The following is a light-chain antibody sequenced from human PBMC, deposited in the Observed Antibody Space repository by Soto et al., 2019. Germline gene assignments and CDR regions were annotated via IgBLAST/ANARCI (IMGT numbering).Light chain of an antibody. Sequence: EIVLTQSPCTLSLSPGERATLSCRASQSVSNNYLAWYQQKPGQAPRLLIYGASNRATGIPDRFSGSGSGTDFTLTISRLEPEDFAVYYCQQYGSSGTFGQGTKVAI. J-gene: IGKJ1*01. CDR1: QSVSNNY. V-gene: IGKV3-20*01. CDR3: QQYGSSGT. CDR2: GAS.